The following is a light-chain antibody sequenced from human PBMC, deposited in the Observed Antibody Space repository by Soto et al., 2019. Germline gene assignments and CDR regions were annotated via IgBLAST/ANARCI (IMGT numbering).Light chain of an antibody. CDR3: QTWGTGMGV. V-gene: IGLV4-69*01. CDR1: SGHSSYA. J-gene: IGLJ1*01. Sequence: QPVLTQSPSASASLGASVKLTCTLSSGHSSYAIAWHQQRPEKGPRYLMKLNSDGSHSKGDGIPDRFSGFSAGAERYLTISSLPSEEEDDYYCQTWGTGMGVFGTGTKVTVL. CDR2: LNSDGSH.